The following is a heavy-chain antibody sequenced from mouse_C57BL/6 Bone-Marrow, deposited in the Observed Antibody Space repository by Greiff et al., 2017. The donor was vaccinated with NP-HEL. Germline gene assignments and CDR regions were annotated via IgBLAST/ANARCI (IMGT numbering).Heavy chain of an antibody. D-gene: IGHD2-2*01. Sequence: EVMLVESGGDLVKPGGSLKLSCAASGFTFSSYGMSWVRQTPDKRLEWVATISSGGSYTYYPDSVKGRFTISRDNAKNTLYLQMSSLKSEDTAMYYCARRNMVTTRGYAMDYWGQGTSVTVSS. J-gene: IGHJ4*01. CDR1: GFTFSSYG. CDR3: ARRNMVTTRGYAMDY. CDR2: ISSGGSYT. V-gene: IGHV5-6*02.